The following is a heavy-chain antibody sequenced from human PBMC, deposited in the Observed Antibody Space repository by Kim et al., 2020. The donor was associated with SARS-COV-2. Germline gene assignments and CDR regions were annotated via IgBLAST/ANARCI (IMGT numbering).Heavy chain of an antibody. J-gene: IGHJ6*01. CDR1: GFTFSTYG. CDR2: ISYDGSSK. D-gene: IGHD3-10*01. V-gene: IGHV3-30*18. CDR3: AKAVVRGGNYYYYGMDV. Sequence: GGSLRLSCAASGFTFSTYGMHWVRQAPGKGLEWVAVISYDGSSKYYGESVKGRFTISRDNPENTLYLQMNSPRPEDTAVYYCAKAVVRGGNYYYYGMDV.